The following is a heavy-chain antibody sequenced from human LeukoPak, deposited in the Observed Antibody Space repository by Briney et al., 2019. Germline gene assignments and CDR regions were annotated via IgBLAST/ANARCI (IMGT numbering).Heavy chain of an antibody. Sequence: SETLSLTCTVSGGSISSYYWSWIRQPPGKGLEWIGYIYYSGSTNYNPSLKSRVTISVDTSKNQFSLKLSSVTAADTAVYYCARRCDILTGYSDVDAFDIWGQGTMVTVSS. CDR2: IYYSGST. V-gene: IGHV4-59*08. D-gene: IGHD3-9*01. CDR3: ARRCDILTGYSDVDAFDI. CDR1: GGSISSYY. J-gene: IGHJ3*02.